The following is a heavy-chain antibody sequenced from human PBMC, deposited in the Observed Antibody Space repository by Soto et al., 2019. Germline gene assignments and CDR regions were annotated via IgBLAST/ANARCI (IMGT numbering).Heavy chain of an antibody. J-gene: IGHJ4*02. CDR1: GGTFSSYA. V-gene: IGHV1-69*01. CDR3: ARAYSGSYSPFDY. D-gene: IGHD1-26*01. Sequence: QVQLVQSGAEVKKPGSSVKVSCKASGGTFSSYAISWVRQAPGQGLEWMGGIIPIFGTASYAQKFQGRVTITADESTSTASMELSSLRSEHPAVYYCARAYSGSYSPFDYWGQGTLVTVSS. CDR2: IIPIFGTA.